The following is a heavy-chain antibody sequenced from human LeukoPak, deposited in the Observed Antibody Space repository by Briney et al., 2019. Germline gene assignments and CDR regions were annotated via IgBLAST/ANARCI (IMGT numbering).Heavy chain of an antibody. CDR1: GFTFGDYA. D-gene: IGHD6-19*01. J-gene: IGHJ6*02. CDR3: AKGLDTYSYYYGMDV. Sequence: GGSLRLSCAASGFTFGDYAMHWVRQAPGKGLEWVSGISWNSGSIGYADSVKGRFTISRDNAKNSLYLQMNSLRAEDTAVYYCAKGLDTYSYYYGMDVWGQGTTVTVSS. CDR2: ISWNSGSI. V-gene: IGHV3-9*01.